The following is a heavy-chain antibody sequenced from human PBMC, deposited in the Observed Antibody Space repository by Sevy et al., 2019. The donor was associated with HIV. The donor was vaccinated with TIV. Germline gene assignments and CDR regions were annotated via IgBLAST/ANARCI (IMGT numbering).Heavy chain of an antibody. D-gene: IGHD4-17*01. CDR2: ISGSDNTK. J-gene: IGHJ6*02. V-gene: IGHV3-11*01. CDR1: GFTLSDYY. CDR3: ARDHVKDGDLGDYYYFAMDV. Sequence: GGCLRLSCAASGFTLSDYYMSWIRQAPGKGLEWVSYISGSDNTKYYADSVKDRFTISRDNAKNSLYLKMNSLRAEDTAVYYCARDHVKDGDLGDYYYFAMDVWGQGTTVTVSS.